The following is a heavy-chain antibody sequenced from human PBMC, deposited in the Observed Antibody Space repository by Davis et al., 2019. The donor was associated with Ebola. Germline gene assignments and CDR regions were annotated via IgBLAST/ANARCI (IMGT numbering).Heavy chain of an antibody. CDR1: GFTFSSYG. J-gene: IGHJ6*02. D-gene: IGHD2-21*02. CDR3: ARDHCGGDCFYYYYGMDV. Sequence: GGSLRLSCAASGFTFSSYGMHWVRQAPGKGLEWVAVIWYDGSNKYYADSVKGRFTISRDNSKNTLYLQMNSLRAEDTAVYYCARDHCGGDCFYYYYGMDVWGQGTTVTVSS. V-gene: IGHV3-33*01. CDR2: IWYDGSNK.